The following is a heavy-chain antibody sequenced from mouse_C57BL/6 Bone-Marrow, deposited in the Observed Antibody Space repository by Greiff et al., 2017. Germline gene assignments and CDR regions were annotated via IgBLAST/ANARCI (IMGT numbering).Heavy chain of an antibody. J-gene: IGHJ3*01. CDR2: IYPRSGNT. D-gene: IGHD2-1*01. V-gene: IGHV1-81*01. Sequence: VQLVESGAELARPGASVKLSCKASGYTFTSYGISWVKQRTGQGLEWIGEIYPRSGNTYYNEKFKGKATLTADKSSSTAYMELRSLTSEDSSVYFCAREGNYGNPWFAYWGQGTLVTVSA. CDR3: AREGNYGNPWFAY. CDR1: GYTFTSYG.